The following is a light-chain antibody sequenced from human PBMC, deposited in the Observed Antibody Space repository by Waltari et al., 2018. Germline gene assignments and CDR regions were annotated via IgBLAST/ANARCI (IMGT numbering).Light chain of an antibody. Sequence: QAGLTQPPSVSKGLRQTATLTCTGNSNNVGNQGAAWLQQHQGQPPKLLSYRNNNRPSGISDRFSASSSGNTASLTITGLQPEDEADDYCSACDSDLSGYVFGTGTKVTVL. J-gene: IGLJ1*01. CDR1: SNNVGNQG. V-gene: IGLV10-54*04. CDR2: RNN. CDR3: SACDSDLSGYV.